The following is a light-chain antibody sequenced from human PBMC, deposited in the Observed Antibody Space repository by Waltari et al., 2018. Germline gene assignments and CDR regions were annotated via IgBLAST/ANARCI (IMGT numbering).Light chain of an antibody. Sequence: QSALTQPASVSGSLGQSITISCTGTSSAVGCYNYVSWYQQHPGKAPRLMIYAVNKRPSGVSNRFSGSKSGNTASLTISGLQAEDEADYHCCSFASSNSYVFGTGTMVTVL. CDR1: SSAVGCYNY. V-gene: IGLV2-14*01. CDR2: AVN. J-gene: IGLJ1*01. CDR3: CSFASSNSYV.